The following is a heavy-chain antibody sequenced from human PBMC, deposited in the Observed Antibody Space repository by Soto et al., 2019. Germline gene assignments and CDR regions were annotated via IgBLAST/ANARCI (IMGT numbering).Heavy chain of an antibody. CDR3: ARSGYSSGWFSNWYFDL. CDR2: ISYDGSNK. V-gene: IGHV3-30*03. CDR1: GFTFSSYG. Sequence: GGSLRLSCAASGFTFSSYGMHWARQAPGKGLEWVAVISYDGSNKYYADSVKGRFTISRDNSKNTLYLQMNSLRAEDTAVYYCARSGYSSGWFSNWYFDLWGRGTLVTVSS. D-gene: IGHD6-19*01. J-gene: IGHJ2*01.